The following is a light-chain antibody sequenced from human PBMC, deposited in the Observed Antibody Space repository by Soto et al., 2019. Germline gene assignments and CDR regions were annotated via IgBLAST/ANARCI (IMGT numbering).Light chain of an antibody. Sequence: QSVLTQPPSASGPPGQRVTISCSGSSSNIGSNPVNWYQQLPGTAPKLLIYSNNQRPSGVPDRFSGSKSGTSASLAISGLQSEDEADYYCAAWDDILNGYVFGTVTKLTVL. V-gene: IGLV1-44*01. CDR1: SSNIGSNP. CDR2: SNN. CDR3: AAWDDILNGYV. J-gene: IGLJ1*01.